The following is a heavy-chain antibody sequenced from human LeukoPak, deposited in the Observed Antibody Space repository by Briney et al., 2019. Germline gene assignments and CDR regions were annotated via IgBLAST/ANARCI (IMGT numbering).Heavy chain of an antibody. CDR1: GGSISNYY. J-gene: IGHJ5*02. CDR3: ARCIGFGELWENWFDP. D-gene: IGHD3-10*01. Sequence: SETLSLTCTVSGGSISNYYWSWIRQPPGKGLEWIGYIYYSGSTNYNPSLKSRVTISVDTSKNQFSLKLSSVTAADTAVYYCARCIGFGELWENWFDPWGQGTLVTVSS. CDR2: IYYSGST. V-gene: IGHV4-59*08.